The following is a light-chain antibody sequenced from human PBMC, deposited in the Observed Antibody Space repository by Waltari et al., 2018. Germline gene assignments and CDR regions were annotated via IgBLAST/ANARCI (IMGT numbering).Light chain of an antibody. Sequence: QSVLTQPPSASGTPGQSVTISCSGGASNIGGNLVNWYQQLPGKAPKRLIYRSDLRPSGVPDRFSGSKSGTSASLAINGLQSEDEADYFCASWDDSLNGHWVFGGGTKVTVL. CDR1: ASNIGGNL. CDR3: ASWDDSLNGHWV. J-gene: IGLJ3*02. CDR2: RSD. V-gene: IGLV1-44*01.